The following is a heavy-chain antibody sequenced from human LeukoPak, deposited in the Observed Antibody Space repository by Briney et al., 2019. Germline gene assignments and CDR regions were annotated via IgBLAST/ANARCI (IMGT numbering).Heavy chain of an antibody. D-gene: IGHD1-26*01. CDR1: GGSISSSSYY. J-gene: IGHJ3*02. CDR3: ARDSISGTYGMVDAFDI. V-gene: IGHV4-39*02. CDR2: IYHSGST. Sequence: PSETLSLTCTVSGGSISSSSYYWGWIRQPPGKGLEWIGSIYHSGSTYYNPSLKSRVTISVDTSKNHFSLKLSSVTAADTAVYYCARDSISGTYGMVDAFDIWGQGTMVTVSS.